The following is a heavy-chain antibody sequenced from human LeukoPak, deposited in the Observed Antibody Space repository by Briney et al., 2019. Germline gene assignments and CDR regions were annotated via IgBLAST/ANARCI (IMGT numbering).Heavy chain of an antibody. CDR3: ARDRAMSGWYIDL. CDR2: IWYDGSNK. CDR1: GFTFSSYG. Sequence: GGSLRLSCAASGFTFSSYGMHWVRQAPGKGLEWVAVIWYDGSNKYYPDSVQGRFTISRDNSKNTLYLQVNSLRAEDTAVYYCARDRAMSGWYIDLWGRGTLVTVSS. D-gene: IGHD2-2*01. V-gene: IGHV3-33*01. J-gene: IGHJ2*01.